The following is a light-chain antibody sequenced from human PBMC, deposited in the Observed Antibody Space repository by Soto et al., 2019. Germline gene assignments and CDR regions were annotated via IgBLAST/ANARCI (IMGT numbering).Light chain of an antibody. V-gene: IGKV3-15*01. CDR3: QQYNNWPPRYT. Sequence: EIVMTQSPATLSVSPGERATLSCRASQSVSSNLAWYQQKPGQAPRLLIYGASTRATGIPARFSGSGSGTEFTLTISSLQSEDCEVYYCQQYNNWPPRYTFGQGTQLEI. CDR2: GAS. J-gene: IGKJ2*01. CDR1: QSVSSN.